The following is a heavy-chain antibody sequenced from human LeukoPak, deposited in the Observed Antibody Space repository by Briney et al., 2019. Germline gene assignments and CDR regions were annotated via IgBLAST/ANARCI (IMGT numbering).Heavy chain of an antibody. CDR2: IYSGGST. Sequence: GGSLRLSCAASGFTVSSNYMSWVRQAPGKGLEWVSVIYSGGSTYYADSVKGRFTISRDNSKNTLYLQMNSLRAEDTAVYYCAKGAITFGGVIVQYFDYWGQGTLVTVSS. CDR1: GFTVSSNY. CDR3: AKGAITFGGVIVQYFDY. J-gene: IGHJ4*02. V-gene: IGHV3-53*01. D-gene: IGHD3-16*02.